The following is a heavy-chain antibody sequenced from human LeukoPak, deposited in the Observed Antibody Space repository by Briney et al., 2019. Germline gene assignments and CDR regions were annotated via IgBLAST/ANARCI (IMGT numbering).Heavy chain of an antibody. D-gene: IGHD3-10*01. V-gene: IGHV3-21*01. CDR1: GCTFSSST. Sequence: GGSLRLSCAASGCTFSSSTMNWVRQAPGKGLEWVSSISSSGIHMNYADSVKGRFTIARDNAKNSLYLQMNSLGADDTAVYYCAREEYYFGSGSRTYWYFDLWGRGTLVTVSS. CDR3: AREEYYFGSGSRTYWYFDL. J-gene: IGHJ2*01. CDR2: ISSSGIHM.